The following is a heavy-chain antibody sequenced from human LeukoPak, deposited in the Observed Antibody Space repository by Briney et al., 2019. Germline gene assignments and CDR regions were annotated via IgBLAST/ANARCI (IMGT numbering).Heavy chain of an antibody. V-gene: IGHV3-66*01. CDR1: GFTVSSNY. Sequence: GGSLRLSCAASGFTVSSNYMSWVRQAPGKGLEWVSVIYSGGSTYYADSVKGRFTISRDNSKNTLYLQMSSLRAEDTAVYYCARYSSGWYYLDYWGQGTLVTVSS. D-gene: IGHD6-19*01. J-gene: IGHJ4*02. CDR3: ARYSSGWYYLDY. CDR2: IYSGGST.